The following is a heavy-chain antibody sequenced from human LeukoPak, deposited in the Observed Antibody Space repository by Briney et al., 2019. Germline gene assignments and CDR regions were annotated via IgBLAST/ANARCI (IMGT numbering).Heavy chain of an antibody. CDR3: ARHLGADILTGFDY. D-gene: IGHD3-9*01. CDR1: GSSFTSYW. Sequence: GASLQISCKGSGSSFTSYWISWVRQLRGKGREGMGRIDPSDSYTNYSPSFQGHVTISADKSISTAYLQWSSLKASDTAMYYCARHLGADILTGFDYWGQGTLVTVSS. CDR2: IDPSDSYT. V-gene: IGHV5-10-1*01. J-gene: IGHJ4*02.